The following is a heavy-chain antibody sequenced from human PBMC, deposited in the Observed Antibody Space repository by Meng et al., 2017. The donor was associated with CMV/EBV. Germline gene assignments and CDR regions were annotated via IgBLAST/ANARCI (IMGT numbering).Heavy chain of an antibody. D-gene: IGHD6-13*01. J-gene: IGHJ6*02. CDR3: ASFGVAAAPLGMDV. CDR1: GFTFSSYS. V-gene: IGHV3-21*05. Sequence: GGSLRLSCAASGFTFSSYSMNWVRQAPGKGLEWVSYISSSSSYIYYADSVKGRFTISRDNAKNSLYLQMNSLRAEDTAVYYCASFGVAAAPLGMDVWGQGTTVTVSS. CDR2: ISSSSSYI.